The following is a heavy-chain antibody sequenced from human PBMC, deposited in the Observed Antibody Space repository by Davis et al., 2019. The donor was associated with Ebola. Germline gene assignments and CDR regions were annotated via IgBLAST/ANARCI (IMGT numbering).Heavy chain of an antibody. CDR1: GGSISSYY. V-gene: IGHV4-59*01. Sequence: SETLSLTCTVSGGSISSYYWSWIRQPPGKGLEWIGYVYYSGTTNYNPSLKSRVTTSVDTSKKHFSLKLGSVTAADTAVYYCARGSQWLGPDYWGQGTLVTVSS. J-gene: IGHJ4*02. CDR2: VYYSGTT. D-gene: IGHD6-19*01. CDR3: ARGSQWLGPDY.